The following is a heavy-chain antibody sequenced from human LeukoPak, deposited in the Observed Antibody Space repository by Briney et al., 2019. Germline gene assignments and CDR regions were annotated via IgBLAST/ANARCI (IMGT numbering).Heavy chain of an antibody. CDR2: INPNSGGT. J-gene: IGHJ6*02. V-gene: IGHV1-2*02. Sequence: APVKVSCKASGYTFTGYYMHWVRQAPGQGLEWMGWINPNSGGTNYAQKFQGRVTMTRDTSISTAYMELSRLRSDDTAVYYCARREADWNYGMDVWGQGTAVSVSS. CDR1: GYTFTGYY. CDR3: ARREADWNYGMDV. D-gene: IGHD3/OR15-3a*01.